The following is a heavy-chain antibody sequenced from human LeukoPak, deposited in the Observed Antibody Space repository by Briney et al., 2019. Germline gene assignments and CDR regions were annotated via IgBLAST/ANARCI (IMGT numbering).Heavy chain of an antibody. V-gene: IGHV1-46*01. CDR2: IYPSGGGT. CDR1: GYTFTSYY. D-gene: IGHD3-3*01. Sequence: GASVKVSCRASGYTFTSYYMHWVRQAPGQGLEWMGIIYPSGGGTNYAQKFQGRFAMTRDTSTSTVYMDLYSLRSEDTAVYYCARAGSGYSSDLWGQGTLVIVSS. CDR3: ARAGSGYSSDL. J-gene: IGHJ4*02.